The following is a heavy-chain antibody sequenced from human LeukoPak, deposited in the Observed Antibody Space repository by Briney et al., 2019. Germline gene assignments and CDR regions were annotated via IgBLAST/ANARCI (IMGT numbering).Heavy chain of an antibody. D-gene: IGHD3-10*01. CDR1: GFTFSSYA. CDR3: ARDGAVRGVITALLDY. Sequence: GGSLRLSCAASGFTFSSYAMHWVRQAPGKGLEWVAVISYDGSNKYYADSVKGRFTISRDNSKNTLYLQMNSLRAEDTAVYYCARDGAVRGVITALLDYWGQGTLVTVSS. J-gene: IGHJ4*02. CDR2: ISYDGSNK. V-gene: IGHV3-30-3*01.